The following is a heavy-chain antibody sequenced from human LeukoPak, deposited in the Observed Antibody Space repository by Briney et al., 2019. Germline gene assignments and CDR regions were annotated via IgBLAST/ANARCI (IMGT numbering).Heavy chain of an antibody. CDR3: ARDSYDSSGYYFPFDY. CDR2: IYYSGST. CDR1: GGSISSGGYY. Sequence: SQTLSLTCTVSGGSISSGGYYWSWIRQHPGKGLEWIGYIYYSGSTYYNPSLKSRVTISVDTSKNQFSPKLSSVSAADTAVYYCARDSYDSSGYYFPFDYWGQGTLVTVSS. D-gene: IGHD3-22*01. J-gene: IGHJ4*02. V-gene: IGHV4-31*03.